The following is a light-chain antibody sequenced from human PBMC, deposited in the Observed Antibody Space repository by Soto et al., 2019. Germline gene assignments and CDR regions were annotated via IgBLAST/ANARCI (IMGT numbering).Light chain of an antibody. Sequence: EIVMTQSPATLSVSPGERATLSCRASQSVSSNLAWYQQKPGQAPRLLIYGASTRATGIPARFSGSGSGTAFTRTISSLQAEDFAVYYCQQYNNWPPQITFGQGTRLEIK. CDR2: GAS. CDR1: QSVSSN. J-gene: IGKJ5*01. CDR3: QQYNNWPPQIT. V-gene: IGKV3-15*01.